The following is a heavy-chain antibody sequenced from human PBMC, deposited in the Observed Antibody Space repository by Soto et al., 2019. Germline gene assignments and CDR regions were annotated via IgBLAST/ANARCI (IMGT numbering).Heavy chain of an antibody. V-gene: IGHV1-46*03. J-gene: IGHJ4*02. Sequence: GASVKVSCKASGYTFTSYYMHWVRQAPGQGLEWMGIINPSGGSTSYAQKFQGRVTMTRDTSTSTVYMELSSLRSEDTAVYYCARTAVVVPAAMTFDYWGQGTLVTVSS. D-gene: IGHD2-2*01. CDR2: INPSGGST. CDR1: GYTFTSYY. CDR3: ARTAVVVPAAMTFDY.